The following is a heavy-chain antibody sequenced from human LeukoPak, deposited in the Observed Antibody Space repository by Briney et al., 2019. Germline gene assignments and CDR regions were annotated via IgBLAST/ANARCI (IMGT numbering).Heavy chain of an antibody. Sequence: GGSLRLSCAASGFTFSSYAMSWVRQAPGRGGDWVSAISGGGGHKYYAVSVQGRFTISRDNSTNTLYMQMNSLRAEDTAVYYCAKSGVFTIEGNWGQGTLVTVSS. CDR1: GFTFSSYA. D-gene: IGHD3-3*01. CDR2: ISGGGGHK. J-gene: IGHJ4*02. V-gene: IGHV3-23*01. CDR3: AKSGVFTIEGN.